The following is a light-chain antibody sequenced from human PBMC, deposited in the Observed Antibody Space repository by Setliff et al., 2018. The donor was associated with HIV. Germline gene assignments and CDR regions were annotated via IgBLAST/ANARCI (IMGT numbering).Light chain of an antibody. CDR3: CSYTSSLTDV. V-gene: IGLV2-8*01. J-gene: IGLJ1*01. CDR1: SSDVGGYNY. Sequence: QSVLAQPPSASGSPGQSVTISCTGTSSDVGGYNYVSWYQQHPGKAPKLMIYEVSKRPSGVPARFSGSKSGNTASLTISGLQTEDEADYYCCSYTSSLTDVFGTGTKVTVL. CDR2: EVS.